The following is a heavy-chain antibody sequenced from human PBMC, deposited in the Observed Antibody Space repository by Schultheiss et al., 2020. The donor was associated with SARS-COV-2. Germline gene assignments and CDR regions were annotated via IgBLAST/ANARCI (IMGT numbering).Heavy chain of an antibody. CDR3: AVHVDVAMADDY. V-gene: IGHV3-21*04. J-gene: IGHJ4*02. CDR1: GFTFDDYG. Sequence: GESLKISCAASGFTFDDYGMSWVRQAPGKGLEWVSSISRSSSYIYYADSVKGRFTISRDNAKNSLYLQMNSLRTEDTAVYYCAVHVDVAMADDYWGQGTLVTVSS. D-gene: IGHD5-18*01. CDR2: ISRSSSYI.